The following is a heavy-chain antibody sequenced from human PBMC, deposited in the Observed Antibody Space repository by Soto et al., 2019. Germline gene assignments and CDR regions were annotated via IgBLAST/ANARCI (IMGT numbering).Heavy chain of an antibody. J-gene: IGHJ4*02. D-gene: IGHD2-8*01. CDR2: IYYSGST. CDR1: GGSISSGGYY. Sequence: QVQPQESGPGLVKPSQTLSLTCTVSGGSISSGGYYWSWIRQHPGKGLEWIGYIYYSGSTYYNPSLKSRVTISVDTSKNQFSLKLSSVTAADTAVYYCARDGCTNGVCLFDYWGQGTLVTVSS. V-gene: IGHV4-31*03. CDR3: ARDGCTNGVCLFDY.